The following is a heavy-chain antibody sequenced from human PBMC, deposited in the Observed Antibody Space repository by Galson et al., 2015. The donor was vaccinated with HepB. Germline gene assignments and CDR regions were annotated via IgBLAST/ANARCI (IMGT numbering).Heavy chain of an antibody. D-gene: IGHD3-10*01. V-gene: IGHV3-11*06. CDR3: ATQIRGLVH. CDR1: GITFSDYY. CDR2: ISRDTTNT. Sequence: SLRLSCAVSGITFSDYYMTWIRQAPGKGLEWVSYISRDTTNTNYADSVAGRFTVSRDNAKDSLFLQMNTLRAEDTAVYYCATQIRGLVHWGRGTLVTVSS. J-gene: IGHJ4*02.